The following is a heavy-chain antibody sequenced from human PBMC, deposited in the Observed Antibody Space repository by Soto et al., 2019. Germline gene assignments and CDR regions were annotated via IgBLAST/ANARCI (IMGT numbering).Heavy chain of an antibody. D-gene: IGHD5-18*01. CDR1: GGSISSSSYY. Sequence: QLQLQESGPGLVKPSETLSLTCTVSGGSISSSSYYWGWIRQPPGKGLEWIGSIYYSGSTYYNPSLKSRVTISVDTSKNQFSLKLSSVTAADTAVYYCAREEGYSRKVDYWGQGTLVTVSS. V-gene: IGHV4-39*02. CDR3: AREEGYSRKVDY. CDR2: IYYSGST. J-gene: IGHJ4*02.